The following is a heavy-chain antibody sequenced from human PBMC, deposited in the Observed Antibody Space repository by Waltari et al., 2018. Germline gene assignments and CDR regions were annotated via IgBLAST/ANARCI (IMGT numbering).Heavy chain of an antibody. CDR1: GGSISGSSYP. J-gene: IGHJ2*01. CDR2: IYHSGRT. CDR3: ARIGGDYTNGWGCFDL. D-gene: IGHD6-19*01. Sequence: QVQLQESGPELVKPSQTLSLTCTVSGGSISGSSYPWTWISQHTVDGLEWIGYIYHSGRTKCNPSLKSRVTMSVATSKTELSRMRNSVPAASTAVYHCARIGGDYTNGWGCFDLWGRGSLGTVSS. V-gene: IGHV4-31*03.